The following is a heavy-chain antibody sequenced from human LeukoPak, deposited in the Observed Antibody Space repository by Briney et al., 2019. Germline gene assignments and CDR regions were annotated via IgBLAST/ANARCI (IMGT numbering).Heavy chain of an antibody. Sequence: ASETLSLTCTVFGGSISSGGYYWSWIRQHPGKGLEWIGYIYYSGSTYYNPSLKSRVTISVDTSKNQFSLKLSSVTAADTAVYYCARAVDSSGYYWEGTVLYFDYWGQGTLVTVSS. J-gene: IGHJ4*02. CDR3: ARAVDSSGYYWEGTVLYFDY. CDR1: GGSISSGGYY. CDR2: IYYSGST. D-gene: IGHD3-22*01. V-gene: IGHV4-31*03.